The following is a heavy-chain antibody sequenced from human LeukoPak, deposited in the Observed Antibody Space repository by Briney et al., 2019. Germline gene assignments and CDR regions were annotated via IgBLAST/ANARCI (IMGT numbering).Heavy chain of an antibody. V-gene: IGHV1-2*02. J-gene: IGHJ3*02. Sequence: ASVKVSCKASGYTFTGYYMHWVRQAPGQGLEWMGWINPNSGGTNYAQKFQGRVTMTRDTSISTAYMELSRLRSDDTAVYYCAKPRLRYFDWLFSPDAFDIWGQGTMVAVSS. CDR1: GYTFTGYY. CDR3: AKPRLRYFDWLFSPDAFDI. CDR2: INPNSGGT. D-gene: IGHD3-9*01.